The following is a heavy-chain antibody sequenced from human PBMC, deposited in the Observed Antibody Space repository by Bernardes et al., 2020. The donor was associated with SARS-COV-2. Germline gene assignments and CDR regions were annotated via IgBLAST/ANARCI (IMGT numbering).Heavy chain of an antibody. D-gene: IGHD3-3*01. CDR2: IYHNGVT. CDR1: GAINDYT. J-gene: IGHJ6*02. CDR3: ARFWSCMDV. Sequence: SETLSLTCTASGAINDYTWSWIRQPPGKGLEWIGYIYHNGVTNYNPSLKGRVTISIDTSKNQFSLKVGSVTAADTAVYFCARFWSCMDVWGQGTTVTVSS. V-gene: IGHV4-59*08.